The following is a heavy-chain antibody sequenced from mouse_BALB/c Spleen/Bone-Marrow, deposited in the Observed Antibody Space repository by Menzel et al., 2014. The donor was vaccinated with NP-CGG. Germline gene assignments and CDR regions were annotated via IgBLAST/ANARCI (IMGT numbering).Heavy chain of an antibody. CDR3: ARDGPYFFDY. J-gene: IGHJ2*01. V-gene: IGHV5-6-3*01. CDR2: LNSNGGST. D-gene: IGHD2-10*01. Sequence: EVKLMESGGGLVQPGGSLELSCAASGFTFSRYGMSWVRQTPDKRLELVSTLNSNGGSTYYPDSVKGQFTISRDNAKNTLYLQMGSLKSEEAAMYYCARDGPYFFDYWGRGTTLTVSS. CDR1: GFTFSRYG.